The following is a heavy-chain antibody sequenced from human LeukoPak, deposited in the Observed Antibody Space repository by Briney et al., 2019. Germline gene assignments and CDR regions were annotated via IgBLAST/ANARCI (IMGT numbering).Heavy chain of an antibody. CDR1: GGSISGYY. J-gene: IGHJ4*02. Sequence: SETLSLTCTVSGGSISGYYWSWIRQPPGKGLEWIGYIYYSGSTNYNPSLKSRVTISVDTSKNQFSLKLSSVTAADTAVYYCARSYYDGSGYLFDYWGQGTRVIVSS. D-gene: IGHD3-22*01. V-gene: IGHV4-59*08. CDR3: ARSYYDGSGYLFDY. CDR2: IYYSGST.